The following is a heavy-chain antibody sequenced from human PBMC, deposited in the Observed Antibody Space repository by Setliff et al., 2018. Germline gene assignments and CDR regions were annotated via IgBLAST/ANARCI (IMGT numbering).Heavy chain of an antibody. CDR2: IYPGDSDT. J-gene: IGHJ6*02. Sequence: GESLKISCKGSGYSFTSYWIGWVRQMPGKGLEWMGIIYPGDSDTRYSPSFQGQVTISADKSISTAYLQWSSLKASDTAMYYWARRGTTSTSPYYYGMDVWGQGTTVTVSS. CDR1: GYSFTSYW. V-gene: IGHV5-51*01. D-gene: IGHD4-4*01. CDR3: ARRGTTSTSPYYYGMDV.